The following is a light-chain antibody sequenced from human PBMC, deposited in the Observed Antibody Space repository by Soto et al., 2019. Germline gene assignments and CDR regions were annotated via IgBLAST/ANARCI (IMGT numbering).Light chain of an antibody. CDR1: SSDVGDYNY. CDR2: EVS. Sequence: QSALTQPASVSGSPGQSITLSCTETSSDVGDYNYVSCYQQHPGKAPKLMIYEVSNRPSGISNRFSGSKSGNTASLTISGLQAEDEADYYCSSYTSSSPVVFGGGTKLTVL. J-gene: IGLJ2*01. CDR3: SSYTSSSPVV. V-gene: IGLV2-14*01.